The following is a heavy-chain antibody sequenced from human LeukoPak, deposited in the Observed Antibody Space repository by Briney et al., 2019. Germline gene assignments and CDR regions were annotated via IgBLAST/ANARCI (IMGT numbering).Heavy chain of an antibody. J-gene: IGHJ6*02. Sequence: PGRSLRLSCAASGFTLSSYWMSWARQAPGKWLEWVANIKQDGSKKYYVDSVKGRFTISRDNAKNSLYLQMNSLRAEDTAVYYCAGPYYVNYYGMDVWGQGTTVTVSS. CDR2: IKQDGSKK. V-gene: IGHV3-7*01. D-gene: IGHD3-22*01. CDR3: AGPYYVNYYGMDV. CDR1: GFTLSSYW.